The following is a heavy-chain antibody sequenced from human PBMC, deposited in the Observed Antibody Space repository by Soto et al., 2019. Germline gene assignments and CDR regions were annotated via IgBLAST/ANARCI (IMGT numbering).Heavy chain of an antibody. Sequence: QVQLVQSGAEVKKPGSSVKVSCKASGGTFSSYAISWVRQAPGQGLEWMGGIIPIFGTANYAQKFQGRVTITADEATGTAYMELSSLRSEDTAVYYCARYCSGGSCYDYWGQGTLVSVSS. CDR1: GGTFSSYA. CDR3: ARYCSGGSCYDY. V-gene: IGHV1-69*01. D-gene: IGHD2-15*01. J-gene: IGHJ4*02. CDR2: IIPIFGTA.